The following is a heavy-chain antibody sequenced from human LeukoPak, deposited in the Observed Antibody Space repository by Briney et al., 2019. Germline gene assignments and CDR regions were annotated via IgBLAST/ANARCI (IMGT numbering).Heavy chain of an antibody. CDR3: ARTSAARYAFDI. J-gene: IGHJ3*02. V-gene: IGHV3-66*01. CDR1: GYTFSSYD. D-gene: IGHD6-6*01. CDR2: IYSGGST. Sequence: GGSLRLSCTASGYTFSSYDMHWVRQAPGKGLEWVSVIYSGGSTYYADSVKGRFTISRDNAKNTLYLQMNSLRAEDTAVYYCARTSAARYAFDIWGQGTMVTVSS.